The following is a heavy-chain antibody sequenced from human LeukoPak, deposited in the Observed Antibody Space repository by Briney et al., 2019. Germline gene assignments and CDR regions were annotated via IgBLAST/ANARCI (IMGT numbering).Heavy chain of an antibody. J-gene: IGHJ5*02. CDR1: GGSISSYY. CDR3: ARAHDFWSGYYKKGRWFDP. Sequence: PSETLSLTCTVSGGSISSYYWSWIRQPAGKGLEWIGRIYTSGSTNYNPSLKSRVTMSVDTSKNQFSLKLSSVTAADTAVYYCARAHDFWSGYYKKGRWFDPWGQGTLVTVSS. CDR2: IYTSGST. D-gene: IGHD3-3*01. V-gene: IGHV4-4*07.